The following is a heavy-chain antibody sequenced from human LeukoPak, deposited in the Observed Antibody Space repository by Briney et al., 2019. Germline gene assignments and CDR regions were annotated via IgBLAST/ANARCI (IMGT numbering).Heavy chain of an antibody. CDR1: GGSISSDY. CDR3: ARTPGRDWFYP. CDR2: IYYSGST. D-gene: IGHD1-14*01. Sequence: SETLSLTCTVSGGSISSDYWSCIRQPPGKGLEWIGYIYYSGSTNYNPSLKSRVTISVDTSKNQFSLKLSSVTAADTAVYYCARTPGRDWFYPWGQGTLVTVSS. J-gene: IGHJ5*02. V-gene: IGHV4-59*01.